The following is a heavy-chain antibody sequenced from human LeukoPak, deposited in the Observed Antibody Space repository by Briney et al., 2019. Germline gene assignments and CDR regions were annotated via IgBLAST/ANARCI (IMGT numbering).Heavy chain of an antibody. D-gene: IGHD6-19*01. Sequence: PSETLSLTCTVSGGSMSSYYWSWIRQPPGKGLEWIGYVYYIGSTHYNPPLKSRVTISVDTSKNQFSLKLRSVTAADTAVYYCARHAAVAGTAFDYWGQGTLVTVSS. V-gene: IGHV4-59*08. J-gene: IGHJ4*02. CDR3: ARHAAVAGTAFDY. CDR1: GGSMSSYY. CDR2: VYYIGST.